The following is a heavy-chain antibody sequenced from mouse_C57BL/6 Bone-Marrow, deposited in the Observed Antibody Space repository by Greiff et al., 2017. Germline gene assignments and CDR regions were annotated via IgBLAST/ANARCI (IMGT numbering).Heavy chain of an antibody. J-gene: IGHJ4*01. CDR2: ISSGGSYT. V-gene: IGHV5-6*02. Sequence: EVMLVESGGDLVKPGGSLKLSCAASGFTFSSYGMSWVRQTPDKRLEWVATISSGGSYTYYPDSVKGRFTISRDNAKNNMYLQMSSLKSEDTAMYYCARRGPVYAMDYWGQGTSVTVSS. CDR3: ARRGPVYAMDY. CDR1: GFTFSSYG.